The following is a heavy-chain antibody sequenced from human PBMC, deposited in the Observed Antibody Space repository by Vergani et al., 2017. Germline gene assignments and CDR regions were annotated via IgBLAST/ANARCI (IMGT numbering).Heavy chain of an antibody. Sequence: QVQLVQSGAEVKKPGSSVKVSCKASGGTFSSYTISWVRQAPGQGLEWMGWMNPNSGNTGYAQKFQGRVTMTRNTSISTAYMELSSLRSEDTAVYYCARAGYSYGLGYYYYMDVWGKGTTVTVSS. CDR3: ARAGYSYGLGYYYYMDV. CDR1: GGTFSSYT. J-gene: IGHJ6*03. V-gene: IGHV1-8*02. D-gene: IGHD5-18*01. CDR2: MNPNSGNT.